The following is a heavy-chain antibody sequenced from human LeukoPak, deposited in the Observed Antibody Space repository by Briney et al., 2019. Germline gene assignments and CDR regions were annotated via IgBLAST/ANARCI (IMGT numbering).Heavy chain of an antibody. V-gene: IGHV3-30*18. J-gene: IGHJ4*02. Sequence: GGSLRLSCVASGFTFNSYGMHWVRQAPGEGLEWVAVISYDGTNKYYAGSVKGRFTISRDNSKNTLYLQMNSLRAEDTAVYYCAKEGPYGDLDYWGQGTLVTVSS. D-gene: IGHD4-17*01. CDR1: GFTFNSYG. CDR3: AKEGPYGDLDY. CDR2: ISYDGTNK.